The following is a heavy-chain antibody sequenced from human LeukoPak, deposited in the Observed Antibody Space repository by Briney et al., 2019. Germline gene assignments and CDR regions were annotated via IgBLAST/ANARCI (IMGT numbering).Heavy chain of an antibody. V-gene: IGHV3-23*01. CDR3: AEDSYGSGSYYVFYFDY. CDR1: GFTFSNYG. J-gene: IGHJ4*02. Sequence: GGSLRLSCAASGFTFSNYGMSWVRQAPGKGLEWVSAISGSGGSTYYADSVKGRFTISRDNSKNTLYLQMNSLRAEDTAVYYCAEDSYGSGSYYVFYFDYWGQGTLVTVSS. CDR2: ISGSGGST. D-gene: IGHD1-26*01.